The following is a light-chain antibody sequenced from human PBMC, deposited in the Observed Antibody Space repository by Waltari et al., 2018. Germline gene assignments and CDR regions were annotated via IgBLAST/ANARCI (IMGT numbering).Light chain of an antibody. CDR1: QSVSYY. Sequence: EIVLTQSPATLSLSPGERATLSCRASQSVSYYLAWYQQKPGQAPRLLIYGASNRATGIPASFSGSGSGTDFALTVSSLEPEDFAVYYCQQRSNWPHTFGQGTKLEIK. CDR2: GAS. V-gene: IGKV3-11*01. CDR3: QQRSNWPHT. J-gene: IGKJ2*01.